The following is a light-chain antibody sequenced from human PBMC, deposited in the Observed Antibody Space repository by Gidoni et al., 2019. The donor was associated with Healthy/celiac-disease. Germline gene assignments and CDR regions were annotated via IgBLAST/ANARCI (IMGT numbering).Light chain of an antibody. CDR2: GAS. CDR1: QSVSSN. CDR3: QQYNNWPPYT. V-gene: IGKV3-15*01. Sequence: EIVMTQSPATLSVSPGERATLSCRASQSVSSNLAWYQQKPGQAPRPLIYGASTRATGIPARFSGSGSGTEFTLTISSLQSEDFAVYYCQQYNNWPPYTFGQGPKLEIK. J-gene: IGKJ2*01.